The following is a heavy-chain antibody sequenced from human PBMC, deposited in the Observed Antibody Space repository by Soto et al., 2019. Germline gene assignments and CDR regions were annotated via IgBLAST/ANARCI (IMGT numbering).Heavy chain of an antibody. J-gene: IGHJ4*02. CDR1: GFTFDNYG. V-gene: IGHV3-30*18. D-gene: IGHD3-10*01. Sequence: QVKLVESGGGVVQPGRSLRLSCAASGFTFDNYGMHWVRQAPGKGLVWVVVITFDGRNTDYADSVKGRFTITRDNSKNTLYLQMTRLSAEDTAVYYWAKQSGSGSYQNVGPGGQFDYWGQGTLVTVSS. CDR3: AKQSGSGSYQNVGPGGQFDY. CDR2: ITFDGRNT.